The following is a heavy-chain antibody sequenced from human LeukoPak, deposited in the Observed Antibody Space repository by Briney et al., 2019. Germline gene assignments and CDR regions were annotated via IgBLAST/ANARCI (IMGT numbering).Heavy chain of an antibody. J-gene: IGHJ4*02. CDR2: IYYSGST. CDR1: GGSISSSSYY. CDR3: ARDGRYSGYDTFDY. D-gene: IGHD5-12*01. Sequence: SETLSLTCTVSGGSISSSSYYWGWIRQPPGKGLEWIGSIYYSGSTYYNPSLKSRVTISVDTSKNQFSLKLSSVTAADTAVYYCARDGRYSGYDTFDYWGQGTLVTVSS. V-gene: IGHV4-39*07.